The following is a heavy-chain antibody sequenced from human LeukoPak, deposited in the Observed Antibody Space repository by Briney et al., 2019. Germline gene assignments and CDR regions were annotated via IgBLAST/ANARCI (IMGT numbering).Heavy chain of an antibody. CDR3: ARGRDYVWGSYRPPTPSDY. J-gene: IGHJ4*02. V-gene: IGHV3-21*01. Sequence: GGSLRLSCAASGFTFSNYNMNWVRQAPGKAMEWVSSITSSGTYIFYADSVKGRFTISRDNAKNSLYLQMDSLGPEDTAVYYCARGRDYVWGSYRPPTPSDYWGQGTLVTVSS. CDR2: ITSSGTYI. D-gene: IGHD3-16*02. CDR1: GFTFSNYN.